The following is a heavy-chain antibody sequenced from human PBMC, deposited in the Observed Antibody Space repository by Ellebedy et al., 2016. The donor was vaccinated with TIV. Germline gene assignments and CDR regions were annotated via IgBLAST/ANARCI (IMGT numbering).Heavy chain of an antibody. CDR1: GFTFSSYA. J-gene: IGHJ4*02. V-gene: IGHV3-23*01. CDR2: ISAGGGST. D-gene: IGHD6-19*01. Sequence: PGGSLRLSCAASGFTFSSYAMSWVRQAPGKGLEWVSGISAGGGSTYYADSVKGRFTISRDNSKNTLYLQMNSLRAEDTAVYFCAKDSSSGWGKVFDYWGQGTLVTVSS. CDR3: AKDSSSGWGKVFDY.